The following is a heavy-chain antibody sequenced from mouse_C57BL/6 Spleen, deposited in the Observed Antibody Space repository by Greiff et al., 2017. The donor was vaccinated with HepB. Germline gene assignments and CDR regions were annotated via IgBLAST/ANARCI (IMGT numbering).Heavy chain of an antibody. J-gene: IGHJ2*01. CDR1: GYTFTSYW. CDR3: RYYGSSYEKDY. CDR2: IDPSDSYT. Sequence: QVHVKQPGAELVKPGASVKLSCKASGYTFTSYWMQWVKQRPGQGLEWIGEIDPSDSYTNYNQKFKGKATLTVDTSSSTAYMQLSSLTSEDSAVYYCRYYGSSYEKDYWGQGTTLTVSS. V-gene: IGHV1-50*01. D-gene: IGHD1-1*01.